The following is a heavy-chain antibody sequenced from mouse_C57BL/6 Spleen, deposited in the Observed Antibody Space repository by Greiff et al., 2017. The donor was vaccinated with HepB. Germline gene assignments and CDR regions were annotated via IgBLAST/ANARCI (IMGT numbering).Heavy chain of an antibody. CDR2: INPYNGGT. D-gene: IGHD2-4*01. Sequence: VQLQQSGPVLVKPGASVKMSCKASGYTFTDYYMNWVKQSHGKSLEWIGVINPYNGGTSYNQKFKGKATLTVDKSSSTAYMELNSLTSEDSAVYYCARDDYPYAMDYWGQGTSVTVSS. J-gene: IGHJ4*01. CDR1: GYTFTDYY. V-gene: IGHV1-19*01. CDR3: ARDDYPYAMDY.